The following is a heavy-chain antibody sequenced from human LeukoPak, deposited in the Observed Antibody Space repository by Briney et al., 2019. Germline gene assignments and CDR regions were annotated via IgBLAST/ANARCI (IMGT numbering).Heavy chain of an antibody. V-gene: IGHV3-23*01. J-gene: IGHJ4*02. CDR3: AKGGGYSSSKSDY. CDR1: GFTFSDYA. D-gene: IGHD6-13*01. Sequence: GGSLRLSCAASGFTFSDYAMSWVRQAPGKGLEWVSSTSASGGSTSYTDSVEGRFIISRDNSKNTLYLQMSPLRAEDTAVYYCAKGGGYSSSKSDYWGQGTLVTVSS. CDR2: TSASGGST.